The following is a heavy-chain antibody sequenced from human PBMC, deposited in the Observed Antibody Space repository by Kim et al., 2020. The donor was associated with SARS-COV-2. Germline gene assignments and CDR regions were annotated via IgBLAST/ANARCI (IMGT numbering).Heavy chain of an antibody. CDR3: ARWVTGRNLNFGH. D-gene: IGHD2-21*02. Sequence: YYADYGECRFTISRDNSKNTVYLEMNSLGAEDTAVYYWARWVTGRNLNFGHWGQGTLVTVSS. J-gene: IGHJ4*02. V-gene: IGHV3-53*01.